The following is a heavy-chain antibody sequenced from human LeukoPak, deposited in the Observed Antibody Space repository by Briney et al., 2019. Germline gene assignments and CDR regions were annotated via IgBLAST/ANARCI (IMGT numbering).Heavy chain of an antibody. CDR2: TYYSGST. Sequence: SETLSLTCTVSGGSISSSSYYWGWIRQPPGKGLEWIGSTYYSGSTYYNPSLKSRVTISVDTSKNQFSLKLSSVTAADTAVYYCRLWSAGYAFDIWGQGTMVTVSS. CDR3: RLWSAGYAFDI. CDR1: GGSISSSSYY. D-gene: IGHD5-18*01. J-gene: IGHJ3*02. V-gene: IGHV4-39*01.